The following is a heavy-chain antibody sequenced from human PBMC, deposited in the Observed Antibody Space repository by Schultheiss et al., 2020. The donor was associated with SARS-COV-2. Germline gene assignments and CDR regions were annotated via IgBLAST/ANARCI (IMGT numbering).Heavy chain of an antibody. J-gene: IGHJ4*02. Sequence: GESLKISCAASGFTVSSNYMSWVRQAPGKGLEWVSVIYSGGSTYYADSVKGRFTISRDNSKNTLYLQMNSLRAEDTAVYYCARVRRTYFDYWGQGTLVTVSS. V-gene: IGHV3-66*01. CDR1: GFTVSSNY. CDR2: IYSGGST. CDR3: ARVRRTYFDY.